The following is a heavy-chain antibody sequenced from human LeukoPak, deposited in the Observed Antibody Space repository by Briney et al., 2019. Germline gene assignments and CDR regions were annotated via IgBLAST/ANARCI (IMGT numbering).Heavy chain of an antibody. Sequence: PSETLSLTCAVSGYSISSGYYWGWIRQPPGKGLEWIGSIYHSGSTYHNPSLKSRVTISVDTSKNQFSLKLSSVTAADTAVYYCARRGGAAAGAPFDYWGQGTLVTVSS. J-gene: IGHJ4*02. D-gene: IGHD6-13*01. V-gene: IGHV4-38-2*01. CDR3: ARRGGAAAGAPFDY. CDR1: GYSISSGYY. CDR2: IYHSGST.